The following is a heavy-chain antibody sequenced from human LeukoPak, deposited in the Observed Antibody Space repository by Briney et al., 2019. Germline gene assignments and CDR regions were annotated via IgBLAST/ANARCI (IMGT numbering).Heavy chain of an antibody. Sequence: GGSLRLSCRASGFTFSNYWMSWVRQAPGKGLEWVANIKEDGSEKNYVDSVKGRFTVSRDNAKNSLYLQMNSLRAEDTAVYYCARDNPPNYEILTGYYDAFDIWGQGTMVTVSS. V-gene: IGHV3-7*01. CDR3: ARDNPPNYEILTGYYDAFDI. CDR1: GFTFSNYW. D-gene: IGHD3-9*01. CDR2: IKEDGSEK. J-gene: IGHJ3*02.